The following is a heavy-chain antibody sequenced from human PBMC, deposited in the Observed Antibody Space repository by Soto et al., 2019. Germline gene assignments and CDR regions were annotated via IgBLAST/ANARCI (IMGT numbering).Heavy chain of an antibody. CDR3: AHRPRGYSYHFDY. D-gene: IGHD5-18*01. CDR1: GFSLSTRGVG. V-gene: IGHV2-5*02. Sequence: QITLKASGPTLVKPTQTLTLTCTFSGFSLSTRGVGVGWIRQPPGKALEWLALIYWDDDEGYSPYLKSRLTITKDTCKNQVVLTMINMDPVDTAAYYCAHRPRGYSYHFDYWGQGTLVTVSS. CDR2: IYWDDDE. J-gene: IGHJ4*02.